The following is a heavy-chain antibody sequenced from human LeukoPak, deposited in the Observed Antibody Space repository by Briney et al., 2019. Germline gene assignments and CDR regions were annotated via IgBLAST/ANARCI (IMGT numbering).Heavy chain of an antibody. CDR2: ISAYNGNT. CDR1: GYTFTSYG. Sequence: ASVKVSCKASGYTFTSYGISWVRQAPGQGLEWMGWISAYNGNTNYAQKLQGRVTMTTDTSTSTAYMELRSLRSDDTAVYYCARVGTYDFWSGYPSNWFDPWGQGTLVTVSS. J-gene: IGHJ5*02. D-gene: IGHD3-3*01. CDR3: ARVGTYDFWSGYPSNWFDP. V-gene: IGHV1-18*01.